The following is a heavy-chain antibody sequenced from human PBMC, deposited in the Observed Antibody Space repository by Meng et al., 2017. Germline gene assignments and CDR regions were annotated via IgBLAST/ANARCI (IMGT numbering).Heavy chain of an antibody. Sequence: VESGVRLVQPGGSLRLSCEASGITFNNYWMHWVRQVPGKGLVWVSRISGDGSITNYADSVKGRFTISRDNAKNTLYLQMNSLRPEDTAVYYCLDEAPRSDYWGQGPLVTVSS. D-gene: IGHD1-1*01. CDR1: GITFNNYW. CDR2: ISGDGSIT. J-gene: IGHJ4*02. CDR3: LDEAPRSDY. V-gene: IGHV3-74*01.